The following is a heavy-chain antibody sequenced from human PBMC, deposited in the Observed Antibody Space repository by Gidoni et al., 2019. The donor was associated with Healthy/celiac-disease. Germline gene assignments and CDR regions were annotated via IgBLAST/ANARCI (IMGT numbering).Heavy chain of an antibody. CDR3: ARDRAAGY. CDR1: GFTFSSYS. J-gene: IGHJ4*02. V-gene: IGHV3-48*02. CDR2: IISISSTI. Sequence: EVQLVESGGGLVQPGGSLRLSCAASGFTFSSYSMNWVRQAPGKGLEWVSYIISISSTISYADSVKGRFTISRDNAKNSLYLQMHSLRDEDTAVYYCARDRAAGYWGQGTLVTVSS.